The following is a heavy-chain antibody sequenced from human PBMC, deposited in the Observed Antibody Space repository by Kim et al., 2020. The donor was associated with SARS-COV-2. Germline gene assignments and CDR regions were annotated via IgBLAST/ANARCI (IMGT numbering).Heavy chain of an antibody. D-gene: IGHD2-15*01. V-gene: IGHV3-11*05. CDR1: GFTFSDYY. Sequence: GGSLRLSCAASGFTFSDYYMSWIRQSPGKGLECISYISSGSGYTNYADVVKGRFTISRDDAKNSLSLQMNSLRAEDTGVYYCARAPRLVVVGMGWFDPWGQGTPVTVSS. J-gene: IGHJ5*02. CDR3: ARAPRLVVVGMGWFDP. CDR2: ISSGSGYT.